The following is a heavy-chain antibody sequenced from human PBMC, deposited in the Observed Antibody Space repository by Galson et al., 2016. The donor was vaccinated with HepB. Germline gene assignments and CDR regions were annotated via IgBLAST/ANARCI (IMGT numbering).Heavy chain of an antibody. CDR1: GGSVSSGDFY. J-gene: IGHJ4*02. CDR3: ARGSNGPLRVRGLIDF. CDR2: IYNSGYT. D-gene: IGHD3-10*01. V-gene: IGHV4-30-4*01. Sequence: TLSLTCSVSGGSVSSGDFYWSWIRQPPGKGLEWIGHIYNSGYTNYKPALKSRATISLDTSKNQFALRLTSVTAADTAVYYCARGSNGPLRVRGLIDFWGQGTLVTVSS.